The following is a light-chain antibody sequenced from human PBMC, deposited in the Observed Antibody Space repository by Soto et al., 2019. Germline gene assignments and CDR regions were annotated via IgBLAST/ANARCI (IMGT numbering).Light chain of an antibody. CDR2: SND. Sequence: QSVLTQSPSASGTPGQRVTISCSGTSSNIGTNYVYWYQQLPGTAPKVLIYSNDKRPSGVPDRFSGSKSGTSASLAISGLRSEDEADYYWAAWDDSLSGPLFGGGTKVTVL. J-gene: IGLJ2*01. V-gene: IGLV1-47*01. CDR3: AAWDDSLSGPL. CDR1: SSNIGTNY.